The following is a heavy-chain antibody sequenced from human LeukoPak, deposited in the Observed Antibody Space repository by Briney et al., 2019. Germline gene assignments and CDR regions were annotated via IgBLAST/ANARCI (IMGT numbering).Heavy chain of an antibody. Sequence: GGSLRLSCAASGFTFSDNYMGWIRQAPGKGLEWVSAISGSGGSTYYADSVKGRFTISRDNSKNTLYLQMNSLRAEDTAVYYCAKDLDSSGYYPRAAFDIWGQGTMVTVSS. J-gene: IGHJ3*02. CDR1: GFTFSDNY. CDR3: AKDLDSSGYYPRAAFDI. D-gene: IGHD3-22*01. CDR2: ISGSGGST. V-gene: IGHV3-23*01.